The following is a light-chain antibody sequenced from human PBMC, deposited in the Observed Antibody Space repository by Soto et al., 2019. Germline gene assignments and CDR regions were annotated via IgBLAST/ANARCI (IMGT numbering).Light chain of an antibody. CDR1: QSVGSY. Sequence: EIVLTQSPATLSLSPGERATLSCRASQSVGSYLAWYQQKPGQAPRLLIYDAFNRATGIPARFSGSGSGTDFTLTISSLEAEDFAVYYCQQRSNWPLTFGGGTKVEIK. CDR2: DAF. V-gene: IGKV3-11*01. J-gene: IGKJ4*01. CDR3: QQRSNWPLT.